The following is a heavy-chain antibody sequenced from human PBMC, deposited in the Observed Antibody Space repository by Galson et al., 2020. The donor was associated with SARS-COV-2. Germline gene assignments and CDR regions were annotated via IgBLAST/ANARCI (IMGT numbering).Heavy chain of an antibody. D-gene: IGHD1-20*01. CDR2: VFYSGST. CDR3: ARPHPRPIYTWNDIDFHAFDI. V-gene: IGHV4-39*01. CDR1: GGSISTDSYY. Sequence: SETLSLTCTVFGGSISTDSYYWGWIRQPPGKGLEWVGSVFYSGSTYYNPSLNSRVAISVDRSRNQFTLKLFSVTAADAAVYYCARPHPRPIYTWNDIDFHAFDIWGQGTMVTVSS. J-gene: IGHJ3*02.